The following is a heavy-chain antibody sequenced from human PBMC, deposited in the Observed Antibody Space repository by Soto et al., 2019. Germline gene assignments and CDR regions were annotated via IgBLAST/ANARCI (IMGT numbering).Heavy chain of an antibody. J-gene: IGHJ4*02. V-gene: IGHV3-33*06. CDR1: GFTFSSYG. CDR3: AKGGYSYGDNFDF. Sequence: QVQLVESGGGVVQPGRSLRLSCAASGFTFSSYGMHWVRQAPGKGLEWVAVIWDDGRNKFYADAVKGRFTISRDNYKNTLDLQMNSLRAEDTAIYYCAKGGYSYGDNFDFWGQGTLVTVSS. D-gene: IGHD5-18*01. CDR2: IWDDGRNK.